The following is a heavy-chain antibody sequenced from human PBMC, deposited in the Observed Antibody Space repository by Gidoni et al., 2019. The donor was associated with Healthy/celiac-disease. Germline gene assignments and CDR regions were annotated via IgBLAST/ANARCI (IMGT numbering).Heavy chain of an antibody. Sequence: EVQLVESGGGVVRPGGSLRLSCAASGFTFDDYGMSWVRQAPGKGLEWVSGINWNGCSTGYADSVKGRFTISRDNAKNSLYLQMNSLRAEDTALYHCARDDYGDYYWYFDLWGRGTLVTVSS. CDR1: GFTFDDYG. J-gene: IGHJ2*01. CDR2: INWNGCST. V-gene: IGHV3-20*01. D-gene: IGHD4-17*01. CDR3: ARDDYGDYYWYFDL.